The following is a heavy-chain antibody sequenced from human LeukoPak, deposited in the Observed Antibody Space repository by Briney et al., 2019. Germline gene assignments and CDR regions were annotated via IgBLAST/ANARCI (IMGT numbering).Heavy chain of an antibody. V-gene: IGHV3-74*01. CDR1: GFTFSSYW. CDR3: ARVGYISSWYVDY. D-gene: IGHD6-13*01. J-gene: IGHJ4*02. Sequence: GGSLRLSCAASGFTFSSYWMHWVRQAPGKVLVWVSRINSDGSSTSYADSVKGRFTISRDNAKNTLYLQMNSLRAEDTAVYYCARVGYISSWYVDYWGQGTLVTVSS. CDR2: INSDGSST.